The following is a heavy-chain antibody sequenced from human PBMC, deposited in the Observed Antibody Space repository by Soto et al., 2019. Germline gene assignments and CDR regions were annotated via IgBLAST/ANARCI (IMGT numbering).Heavy chain of an antibody. CDR3: ASDSGSGWYKSKTRNSRATDY. J-gene: IGHJ4*02. V-gene: IGHV3-7*05. D-gene: IGHD6-19*01. Sequence: GGSLRLSCAASGFTFSSYWMSWVRQAPGKGLEWVANIKQDGSEKYYVDSVKGRFTISRDNAKNSLYLQMNSLRAEDTAVYYCASDSGSGWYKSKTRNSRATDYWGQGTLVTVSS. CDR2: IKQDGSEK. CDR1: GFTFSSYW.